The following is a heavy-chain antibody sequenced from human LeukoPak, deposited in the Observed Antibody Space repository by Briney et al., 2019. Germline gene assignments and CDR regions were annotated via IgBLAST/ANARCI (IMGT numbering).Heavy chain of an antibody. Sequence: PSETLSLTCTVSGGSISSSSYYWGWIRQPPGKGLEWIGSIYYSGSTYYNPSLKSRVTISVDTSKNQFSLKLSSVTAADTAVYYCARGRRVYSSSSGLDYWGQGTLVTVSS. CDR2: IYYSGST. J-gene: IGHJ4*02. CDR1: GGSISSSSYY. CDR3: ARGRRVYSSSSGLDY. V-gene: IGHV4-39*01. D-gene: IGHD6-6*01.